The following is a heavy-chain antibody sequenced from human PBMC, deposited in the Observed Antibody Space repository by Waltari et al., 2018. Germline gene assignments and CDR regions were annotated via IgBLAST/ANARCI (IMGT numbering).Heavy chain of an antibody. J-gene: IGHJ4*02. Sequence: QVQLVEAGGGVVQPGRSLRLSCAASGFPFSSYGMHGVRQAPGKGLEWLAVIWYDGSNKYYADSVKGRFTISRDNSKNTLYLQMNSLRAEDTAMYYCAKGAHGSSWYYFDYWGQGTLVTVSS. CDR3: AKGAHGSSWYYFDY. CDR2: IWYDGSNK. V-gene: IGHV3-30*18. CDR1: GFPFSSYG. D-gene: IGHD6-13*01.